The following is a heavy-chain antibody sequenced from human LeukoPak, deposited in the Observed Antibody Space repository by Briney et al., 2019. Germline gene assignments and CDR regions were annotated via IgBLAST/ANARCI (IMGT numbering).Heavy chain of an antibody. CDR3: ARHRFGSSGWYNNWFDP. V-gene: IGHV4-38-2*02. CDR2: IYHSGST. J-gene: IGHJ5*02. CDR1: GYSISSGYY. Sequence: PSETLSLTCTVSGYSISSGYYWGWIRQPPGKGLEWIGSIYHSGSTYYNPSLKSRVTISVDTSKNQFSLKLSSVTAADTAVYYCARHRFGSSGWYNNWFDPWGQGTLVTVSS. D-gene: IGHD6-19*01.